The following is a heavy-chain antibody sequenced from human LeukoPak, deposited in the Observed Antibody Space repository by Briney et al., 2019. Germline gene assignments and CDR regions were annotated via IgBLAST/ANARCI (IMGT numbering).Heavy chain of an antibody. Sequence: GGSLRLSCAASGFTFSSYAMSWVRQAPGKGLEWVSAISGSGGSTYYADSVKGRFTISGDNSKNTLYLQMNSLRAEDTAVYYCAKDRPSGGGSYPAFDYWGQGTLVTVSS. V-gene: IGHV3-23*01. CDR1: GFTFSSYA. CDR3: AKDRPSGGGSYPAFDY. J-gene: IGHJ4*02. CDR2: ISGSGGST. D-gene: IGHD1-26*01.